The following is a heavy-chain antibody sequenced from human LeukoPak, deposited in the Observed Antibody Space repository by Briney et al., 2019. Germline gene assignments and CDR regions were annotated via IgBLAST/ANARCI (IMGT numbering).Heavy chain of an antibody. CDR3: ARRGSGWGR. J-gene: IGHJ4*02. Sequence: PSETLSLTCAVYGGPFSGYYWSWIRQPPGKGPEWIGEINHSGSTNYNPSLKSRVTISVDTSKNQFSLKLSSVTAADTAVYYCARRGSGWGRWGQGTLVTVSS. CDR2: INHSGST. V-gene: IGHV4-34*01. CDR1: GGPFSGYY. D-gene: IGHD6-19*01.